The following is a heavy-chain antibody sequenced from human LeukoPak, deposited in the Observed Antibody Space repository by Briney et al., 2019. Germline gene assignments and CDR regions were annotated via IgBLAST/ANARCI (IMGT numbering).Heavy chain of an antibody. Sequence: SETLSLTCTVSGGSISTYYWSWIRQPPGKGLEWIGYIYYSGSTNYNPSLKSRVSISVDTSKNQFSLKLNSVTAADTAVYYYARVWGVTDFYDSRGALDIWGQGTMVTVSS. CDR2: IYYSGST. J-gene: IGHJ3*02. D-gene: IGHD3-22*01. CDR1: GGSISTYY. CDR3: ARVWGVTDFYDSRGALDI. V-gene: IGHV4-59*01.